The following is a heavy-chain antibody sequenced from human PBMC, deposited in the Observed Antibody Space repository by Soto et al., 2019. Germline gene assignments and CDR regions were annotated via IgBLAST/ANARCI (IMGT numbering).Heavy chain of an antibody. CDR2: ISGSGGST. CDR3: AKPGDPEQKWSKFYY. CDR1: GFTFSSYA. V-gene: IGHV3-23*01. D-gene: IGHD3-3*01. J-gene: IGHJ4*02. Sequence: PGGSLRLSCAASGFTFSSYAMSWVRQAPGKGLEWVSAISGSGGSTYYADSVKGRFTISRDNSKNTLYLQMNSLRAEDTAVYYCAKPGDPEQKWSKFYYWGQGTLVTVSS.